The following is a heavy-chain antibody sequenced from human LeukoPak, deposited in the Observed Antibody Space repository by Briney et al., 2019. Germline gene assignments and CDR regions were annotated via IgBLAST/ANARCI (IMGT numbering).Heavy chain of an antibody. J-gene: IGHJ4*02. D-gene: IGHD3-16*01. CDR2: IYRGGGT. Sequence: GGSLRLSCAASGFSVSSYYMNWVRQPPGKGLEWVSVIYRGGGTYYAESVKGRFTISIDNSKKTLYLQMNSLRADDTAVYYCAIYGGIASRRYYFDCWGQGSLVTVSS. CDR1: GFSVSSYY. CDR3: AIYGGIASRRYYFDC. V-gene: IGHV3-66*01.